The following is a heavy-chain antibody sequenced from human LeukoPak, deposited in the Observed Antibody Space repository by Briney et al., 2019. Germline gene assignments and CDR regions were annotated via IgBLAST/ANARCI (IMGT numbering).Heavy chain of an antibody. Sequence: ASVKVSCKTSGYTFTGYYIHWVRQAPGQGLEWMGWINPNSGGTNYAQKFQGRVTMTRDTSISTVYMDLSRLRPDDTAVYYCARGRRGSSWHASFYYYMDVWGKGTTVTISS. J-gene: IGHJ6*03. CDR1: GYTFTGYY. D-gene: IGHD6-13*01. CDR2: INPNSGGT. CDR3: ARGRRGSSWHASFYYYMDV. V-gene: IGHV1-2*02.